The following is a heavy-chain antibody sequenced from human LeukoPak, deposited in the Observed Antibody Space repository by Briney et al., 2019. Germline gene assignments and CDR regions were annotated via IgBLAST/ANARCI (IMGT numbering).Heavy chain of an antibody. D-gene: IGHD2-15*01. CDR1: GYTFTSYG. J-gene: IGHJ5*02. Sequence: ASVKVSCKASGYTFTSYGISWVRQAPGQGLEWMGWINPDSGGTNYAQKFQGRVTMTRDTSISTAYMELSRLRSDDTAVYYCARDPGYCSGGSCYPINWFDPWGQGTLVTVSS. V-gene: IGHV1-2*02. CDR3: ARDPGYCSGGSCYPINWFDP. CDR2: INPDSGGT.